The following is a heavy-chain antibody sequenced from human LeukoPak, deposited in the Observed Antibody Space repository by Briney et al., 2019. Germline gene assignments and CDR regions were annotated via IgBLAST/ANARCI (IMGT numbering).Heavy chain of an antibody. CDR3: AAQIYGDFADY. J-gene: IGHJ4*02. CDR1: GGSFSSSSYY. Sequence: PSETLSLTCTVSGGSFSSSSYYWGWIRQPPGKGLEYIGTISYSGTTYYNPSLKSRLTIALDRSKNQFSLKLPSVTAADTAVYYCAAQIYGDFADYWGQGTLVTVSS. D-gene: IGHD4-17*01. CDR2: ISYSGTT. V-gene: IGHV4-39*01.